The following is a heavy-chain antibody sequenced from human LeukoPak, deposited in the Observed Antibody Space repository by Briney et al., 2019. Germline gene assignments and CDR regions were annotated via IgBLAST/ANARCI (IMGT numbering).Heavy chain of an antibody. Sequence: GGSLRLSCAASGFTFSSYAMSWVRQAPGKGLGWVSAINPTGGSTYYADSVKGRFTISRDNSKNTLYLQMNSLRAEDTAVYFCAPAGSHSYFDSWGPGTLVTVSS. J-gene: IGHJ4*02. D-gene: IGHD6-13*01. CDR3: APAGSHSYFDS. V-gene: IGHV3-23*01. CDR1: GFTFSSYA. CDR2: INPTGGST.